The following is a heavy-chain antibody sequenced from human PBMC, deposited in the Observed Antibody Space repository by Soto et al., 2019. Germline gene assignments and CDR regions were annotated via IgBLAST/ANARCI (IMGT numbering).Heavy chain of an antibody. CDR1: GYTFTSYG. V-gene: IGHV1-18*04. CDR3: ARDVGVIFGMVMGAFYI. J-gene: IGHJ3*02. D-gene: IGHD3-3*01. CDR2: ISAYNGNT. Sequence: GASVKVSCKASGYTFTSYGISWVRQAPGQGLEWMGWISAYNGNTNYAQKLQGRVTMTTDTSTSTAYMELRSLRSDDTAVYYCARDVGVIFGMVMGAFYIWGQGTMVTVSS.